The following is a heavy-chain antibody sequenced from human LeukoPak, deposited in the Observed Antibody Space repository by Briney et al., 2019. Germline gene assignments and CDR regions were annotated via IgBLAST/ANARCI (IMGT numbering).Heavy chain of an antibody. V-gene: IGHV3-30*02. CDR3: AKVPGGQQLALWYFDL. Sequence: GGSLRLFCAASGFTFSSYAMSWVRQAPGKGLEWVAFIRYDGSNKYYADSVKGRFTISRDNSKNTLYLQMNSLRAEDTAVYYCAKVPGGQQLALWYFDLWGRGTLVTVSS. D-gene: IGHD6-13*01. CDR2: IRYDGSNK. J-gene: IGHJ2*01. CDR1: GFTFSSYA.